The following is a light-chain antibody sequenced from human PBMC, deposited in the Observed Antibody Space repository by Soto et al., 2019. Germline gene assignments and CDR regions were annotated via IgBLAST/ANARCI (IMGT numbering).Light chain of an antibody. V-gene: IGLV2-8*01. J-gene: IGLJ1*01. CDR2: EVT. Sequence: QSALTQPPSASGSPGQSVTISCTGTSSYVGSYNYVSWYQQHPGKAPKLMIYEVTKRPSGVPDRFSGSKSGNTASLTVSGLQAEDEADYYCTSYAGSNNFGIFGTGTKVTVL. CDR1: SSYVGSYNY. CDR3: TSYAGSNNFGI.